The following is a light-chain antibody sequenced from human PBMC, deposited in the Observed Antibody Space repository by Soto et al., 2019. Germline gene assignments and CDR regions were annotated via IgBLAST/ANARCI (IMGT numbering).Light chain of an antibody. V-gene: IGLV2-11*01. CDR1: SSDVGGYNY. CDR2: DVN. CDR3: CSYGGSFYV. Sequence: QSVLTQPPSASGSPGQSVAISCTGTSSDVGGYNYVSWYQQHPGKAPKLIIFDVNKRPSGVPDRFSGSKSGSTASLTISGLQAEDEADYYCCSYGGSFYVVGTGTKSPS. J-gene: IGLJ1*01.